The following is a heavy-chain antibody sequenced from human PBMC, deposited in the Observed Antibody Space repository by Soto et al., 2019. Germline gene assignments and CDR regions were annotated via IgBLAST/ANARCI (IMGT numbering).Heavy chain of an antibody. CDR1: GGSLRLYA. D-gene: IGHD3-22*01. CDR2: IIPLFGRT. J-gene: IGHJ6*02. CDR3: ARVHYYDSSGYYRSFYYYGMDV. V-gene: IGHV1-69*13. Sequence: ASVKVSCKASGGSLRLYAISWVRQAPGQGLEWMGGIIPLFGRTHYARKFQGRVTITADESTSTAYMELSSLRSEDTAVYYCARVHYYDSSGYYRSFYYYGMDVWGQGTTVTVSS.